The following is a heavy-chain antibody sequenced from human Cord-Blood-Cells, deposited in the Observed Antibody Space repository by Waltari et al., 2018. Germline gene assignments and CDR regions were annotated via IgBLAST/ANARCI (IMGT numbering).Heavy chain of an antibody. CDR3: ARRSGYYTDY. V-gene: IGHV4-39*01. CDR1: GGSISSSSYY. CDR2: SYYSGST. D-gene: IGHD3-3*01. J-gene: IGHJ4*02. Sequence: QLQLQESGPGLVKPSETLSLTCTVSGGSISSSSYYCGCIRQPPGKGLEWIGSSYYSGSTYYNPSLKSRVTISVDTSKNQFSLKLSSVTAADTAVYYCARRSGYYTDYWGQGTLVTVSS.